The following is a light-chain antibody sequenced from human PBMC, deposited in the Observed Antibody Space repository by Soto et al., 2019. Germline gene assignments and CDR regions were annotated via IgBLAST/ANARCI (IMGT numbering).Light chain of an antibody. CDR3: QQYSKWPRT. CDR2: SES. V-gene: IGKV3-15*01. Sequence: EIVMTQSPATLSVSPGERATLSCRASQFVSTNLAWYQQKPGQAPRLLIYSESTRATNISARFSGDGSGTEFTLTISSLQSEDLAVYYCQQYSKWPRTFGQGTKVEIK. CDR1: QFVSTN. J-gene: IGKJ1*01.